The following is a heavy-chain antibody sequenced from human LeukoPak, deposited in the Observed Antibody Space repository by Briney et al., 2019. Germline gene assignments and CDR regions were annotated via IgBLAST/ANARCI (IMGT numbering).Heavy chain of an antibody. CDR1: GGSISTYY. CDR2: IYYSGST. J-gene: IGHJ4*02. Sequence: SETLSLTCTVSGGSISTYYWSWIRQPPGEGPEWIGYIYYSGSTGYNPSLESRVTMSVDTSMNQFSLKLNSVTAADTAVYYCAREGGDYVWGSYRQFDYWGQGTLVTVSS. D-gene: IGHD3-16*02. V-gene: IGHV4-59*12. CDR3: AREGGDYVWGSYRQFDY.